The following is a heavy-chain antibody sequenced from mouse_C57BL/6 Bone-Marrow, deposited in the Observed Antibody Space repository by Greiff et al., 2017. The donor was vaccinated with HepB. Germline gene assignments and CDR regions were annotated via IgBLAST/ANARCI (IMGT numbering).Heavy chain of an antibody. Sequence: QVQLKQPGAELVRPGTSVKLSCKASGYTFTSYWMHWVKQRPGQGLEWIGVIDPSDSYTNYNQKFKGKATLTVDTSSSTAYMQLSSLTSEDSAVYYCAKAGLLWLRSWFAYWGQGTLVTVSA. D-gene: IGHD2-2*01. CDR3: AKAGLLWLRSWFAY. J-gene: IGHJ3*01. CDR2: IDPSDSYT. V-gene: IGHV1-59*01. CDR1: GYTFTSYW.